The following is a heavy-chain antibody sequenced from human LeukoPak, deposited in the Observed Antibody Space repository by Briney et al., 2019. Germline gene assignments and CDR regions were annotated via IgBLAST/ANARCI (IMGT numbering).Heavy chain of an antibody. J-gene: IGHJ4*02. V-gene: IGHV4-39*01. CDR3: ARGRPYSGGYHLDY. Sequence: PSETLSHTCTVSGDSTSSDRYYGGWVRQPPGKGLEWIGNIYYSGSTYYNPSLKSRVTMSVDTSKNQFFLKLNSVTAADTAVYYCARGRPYSGGYHLDYWGQGTLVTVSA. D-gene: IGHD1-26*01. CDR2: IYYSGST. CDR1: GDSTSSDRYY.